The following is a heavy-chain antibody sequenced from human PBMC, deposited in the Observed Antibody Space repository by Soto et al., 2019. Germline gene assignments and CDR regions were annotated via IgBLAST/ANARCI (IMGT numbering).Heavy chain of an antibody. J-gene: IGHJ4*02. CDR1: VFTFIRVS. Sequence: WSLRLSSQSYVFTFIRVSMKWGRQVQGKGLEWVASISRASSETWYADSVKGRFIITRDNAQNSLFLQMNTLRPEDSAIYYCARVAYWGPGTQVTVSS. CDR3: ARVAY. CDR2: ISRASSET. V-gene: IGHV3-21*04.